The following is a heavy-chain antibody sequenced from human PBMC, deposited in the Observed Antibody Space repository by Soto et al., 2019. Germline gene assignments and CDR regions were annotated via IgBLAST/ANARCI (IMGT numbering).Heavy chain of an antibody. J-gene: IGHJ6*03. D-gene: IGHD4-17*01. CDR2: IYYSGST. CDR3: ARAPRGPTVTTNYYMDV. CDR1: GGSISSYY. V-gene: IGHV4-59*12. Sequence: SETLSLTCTVSGGSISSYYWSWIRQPPGKGLEWIGYIYYSGSTYYNPSLKSRVTISVDTSKNQFSLKLSSVTAADTAVNYCARAPRGPTVTTNYYMDVWGKGTTVTVSS.